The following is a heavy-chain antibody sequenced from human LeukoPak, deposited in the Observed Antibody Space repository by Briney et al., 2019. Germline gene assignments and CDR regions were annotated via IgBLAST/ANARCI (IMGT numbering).Heavy chain of an antibody. CDR2: INHSGST. V-gene: IGHV4-34*01. J-gene: IGHJ4*02. CDR1: GGSFSGYY. CDR3: ARGGIAAADYYFDY. D-gene: IGHD6-13*01. Sequence: SGTLSLTCAVYGGSFSGYYWSWIRQPPGKGLEWIGEINHSGSTNYNPSLKSRVTISVDTSKNQFSLKLSSVTAADTAVYYCARGGIAAADYYFDYWGQGTLVTVSP.